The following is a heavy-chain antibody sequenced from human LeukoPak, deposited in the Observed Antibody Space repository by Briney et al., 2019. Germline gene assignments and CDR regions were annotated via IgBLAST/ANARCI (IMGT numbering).Heavy chain of an antibody. CDR1: GFTFSSYA. D-gene: IGHD6-19*01. Sequence: GGSLRLSCAASGFTFSSYAMSWVRQAPGKGLEWVSAISGSGGSTYYADSVKGRFTISRDNSKNTLYLQMNSLSAEDTAVYYCAKPGYSSGWYDSGWFDPWGQGTLVTVSS. V-gene: IGHV3-23*01. CDR2: ISGSGGST. J-gene: IGHJ5*02. CDR3: AKPGYSSGWYDSGWFDP.